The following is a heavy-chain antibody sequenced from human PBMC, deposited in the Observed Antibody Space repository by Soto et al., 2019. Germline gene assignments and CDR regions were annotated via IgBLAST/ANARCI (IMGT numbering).Heavy chain of an antibody. D-gene: IGHD3-10*01. CDR1: GGSISSGGYS. V-gene: IGHV4-39*01. Sequence: SETLSLTCAVSGGSISSGGYSWNWIRQPPGKGLEWIASIYYSGSTYYNPSLKSRVTIFVDTSKNQFSLKLSSVTAADTALYYCARQGYYGSGSYYKFRWFDPWGQGTLVTVSS. CDR2: IYYSGST. J-gene: IGHJ5*02. CDR3: ARQGYYGSGSYYKFRWFDP.